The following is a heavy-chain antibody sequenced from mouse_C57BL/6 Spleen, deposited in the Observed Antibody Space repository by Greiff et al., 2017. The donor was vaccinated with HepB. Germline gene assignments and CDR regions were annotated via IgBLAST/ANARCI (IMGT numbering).Heavy chain of an antibody. CDR1: GYTFTSYW. J-gene: IGHJ1*03. D-gene: IGHD2-1*01. CDR2: IDPSDSET. Sequence: QVQLQQPGAELVRPGSSVKLSCKASGYTFTSYWMHWVKQRPIQGLEWIGNIDPSDSETHYNQKFKDKATLTVDKSSSTAYMPLSSLTSEDSAVYYCARSGGNYEWYFDVWGTGTTVTVSS. V-gene: IGHV1-52*01. CDR3: ARSGGNYEWYFDV.